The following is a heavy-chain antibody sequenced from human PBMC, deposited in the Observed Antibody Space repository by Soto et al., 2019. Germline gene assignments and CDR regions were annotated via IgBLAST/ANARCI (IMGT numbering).Heavy chain of an antibody. J-gene: IGHJ3*02. Sequence: GRYLRLSCSASGFSFSSYGMHWALQAPGQGLERVAVISYDGSNKYYADSVKGRLTISRDNSKNTLYLHMNSLRGEDSAVYYCATENGSGCDWPRVGDVSDIWA. CDR3: ATENGSGCDWPRVGDVSDI. CDR1: GFSFSSYG. D-gene: IGHD5-12*01. CDR2: ISYDGSNK. V-gene: IGHV3-30*03.